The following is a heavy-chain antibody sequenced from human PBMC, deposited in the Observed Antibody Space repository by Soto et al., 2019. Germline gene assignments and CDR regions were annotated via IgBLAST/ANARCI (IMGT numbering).Heavy chain of an antibody. J-gene: IGHJ6*03. Sequence: SETLSLTCTVSGGSISSYYWSWIRQPPGKGLEWIGYIYYSGSTNYNPSLKSRVTISVDTSKNQFSLKPSSVTAADTAVYYCARDRNGSYMDVWGKGTTVTVSS. CDR3: ARDRNGSYMDV. CDR2: IYYSGST. V-gene: IGHV4-59*01. CDR1: GGSISSYY. D-gene: IGHD1-26*01.